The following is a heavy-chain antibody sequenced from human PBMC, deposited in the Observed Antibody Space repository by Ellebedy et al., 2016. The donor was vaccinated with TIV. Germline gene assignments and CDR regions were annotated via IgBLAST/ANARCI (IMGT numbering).Heavy chain of an antibody. D-gene: IGHD1-26*01. Sequence: AASVKVSCKASGYTFTDYRLDWVRQAPGHGLEWMGWINPNGGGIHYVQKFQCRVTMTGDTSISTASLELSRLTSDATAVYYCARDYWGSYEYWGQGTLVTVSS. J-gene: IGHJ4*02. CDR3: ARDYWGSYEY. CDR1: GYTFTDYR. CDR2: INPNGGGI. V-gene: IGHV1-2*02.